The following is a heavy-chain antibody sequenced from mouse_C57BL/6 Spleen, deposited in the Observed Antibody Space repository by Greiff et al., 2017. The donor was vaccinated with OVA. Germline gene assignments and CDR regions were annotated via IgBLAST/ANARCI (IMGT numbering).Heavy chain of an antibody. D-gene: IGHD2-3*01. Sequence: EVKLQESGPGLVKPSQSLSLTCSVTGYSITSGYYWNWIRQFPGNKLEWMGYISYDGSTHYNPSLKNRISITRDTSKNQFFLKLKTVTTEDTATYYCGREEYDVYYMGLEVWGTGTTVTISS. V-gene: IGHV3-6*01. J-gene: IGHJ1*03. CDR2: ISYDGST. CDR1: GYSITSGYY. CDR3: GREEYDVYYMGLEV.